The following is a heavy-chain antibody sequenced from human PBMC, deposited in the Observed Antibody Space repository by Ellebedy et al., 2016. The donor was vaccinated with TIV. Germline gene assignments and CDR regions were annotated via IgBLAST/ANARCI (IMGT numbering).Heavy chain of an antibody. CDR1: GFTFSNFA. J-gene: IGHJ4*02. Sequence: GGSLRLSCAASGFTFSNFAMAWVRQTPGKGLEWVSSVSSSADRTYYADSVRGRFTISRDNSKNTLSLQMNSLRAEDTAVYYCAKGRGIAVTGGAYYFDSWGQGTLVTVSS. CDR2: VSSSADRT. V-gene: IGHV3-23*01. D-gene: IGHD6-19*01. CDR3: AKGRGIAVTGGAYYFDS.